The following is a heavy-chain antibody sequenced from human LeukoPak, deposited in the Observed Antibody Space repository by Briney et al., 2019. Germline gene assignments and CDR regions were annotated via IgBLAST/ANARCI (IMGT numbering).Heavy chain of an antibody. CDR2: ISGSGGST. CDR3: AKDISGWYGSFAFDI. J-gene: IGHJ3*02. V-gene: IGHV3-23*01. Sequence: GGSLRLSCAASGFTFSSYIITWVRQAPGKGLEWVSAISGSGGSTYYADSVKGRFTISRDNSKNTLYLQMNSLRAEDTAVYYCAKDISGWYGSFAFDIWGQGTMVTVSS. CDR1: GFTFSSYI. D-gene: IGHD6-19*01.